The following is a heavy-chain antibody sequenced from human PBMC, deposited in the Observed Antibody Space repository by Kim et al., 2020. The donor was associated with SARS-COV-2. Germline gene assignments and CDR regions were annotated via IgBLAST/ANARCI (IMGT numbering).Heavy chain of an antibody. CDR2: ISDSDGST. D-gene: IGHD3-3*01. Sequence: GGSLRLSCAASGFTFSNYAMSWVRQAPGKGLEWVSVISDSDGSTYYADSVKGRFTISRDNSKNMLYLQMNSLRAEDTAIYYCARCPGGYYTYFEYWGQGT. J-gene: IGHJ4*02. CDR1: GFTFSNYA. V-gene: IGHV3-23*01. CDR3: ARCPGGYYTYFEY.